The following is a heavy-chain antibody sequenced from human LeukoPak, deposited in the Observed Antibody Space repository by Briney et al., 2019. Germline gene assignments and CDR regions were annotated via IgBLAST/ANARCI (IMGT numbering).Heavy chain of an antibody. J-gene: IGHJ4*02. CDR3: AKAPGGSCYSSSDC. CDR1: GFTFSSYA. CDR2: ISGSGGST. V-gene: IGHV3-23*01. D-gene: IGHD2-15*01. Sequence: GGSLRLSCAASGFTFSSYAMSWVRQAPGKGLEWVSAISGSGGSTYYADSVKGRFTISRDNSENTLYLQMNSLRAEDTAVYYCAKAPGGSCYSSSDCWGQGTLVTVSS.